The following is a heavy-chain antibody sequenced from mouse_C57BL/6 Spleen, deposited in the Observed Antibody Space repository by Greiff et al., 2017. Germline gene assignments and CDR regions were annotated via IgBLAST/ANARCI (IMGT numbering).Heavy chain of an antibody. CDR3: ASLQRGYALEY. V-gene: IGHV1-9*01. Sequence: QVQLQQSGAELMKPGASVKLSCKATGYTFTGYGLEWVKQRPGHGLEWIGEIFPGSGSTNSNEKFKGKATLTAATSSSTAYMELSCLTSVTSDVYSCASLQRGYALEYWGQGTRVTVSA. CDR1: GYTFTGYG. CDR2: IFPGSGST. D-gene: IGHD6-5*01. J-gene: IGHJ3*01.